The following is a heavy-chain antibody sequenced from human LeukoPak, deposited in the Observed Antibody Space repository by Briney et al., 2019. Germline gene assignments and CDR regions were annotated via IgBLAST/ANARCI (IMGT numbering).Heavy chain of an antibody. Sequence: GGSLRLSCAASGFTLSSYWEHWVRQAPGKGLVWVSRINSDGSTTVYADSVKGRFTISRDNAKNTLFLQMNSLRAEDTAVYYCARGTTGRGYYFENWGQGTLVTVSS. D-gene: IGHD1-1*01. CDR3: ARGTTGRGYYFEN. CDR2: INSDGSTT. V-gene: IGHV3-74*01. J-gene: IGHJ4*02. CDR1: GFTLSSYW.